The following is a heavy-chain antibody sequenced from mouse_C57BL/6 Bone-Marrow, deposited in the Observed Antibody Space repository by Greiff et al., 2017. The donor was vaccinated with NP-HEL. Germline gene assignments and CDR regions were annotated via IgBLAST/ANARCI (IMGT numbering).Heavy chain of an antibody. D-gene: IGHD1-1*01. V-gene: IGHV2-2*01. CDR1: GFSLTSYG. J-gene: IGHJ4*01. CDR3: ARKGATVVATGYAMDY. Sequence: VKLQESGPGLVQPSQSLSITCTVSGFSLTSYGVHWVRQSPGKGLEWLGVIWSGGSTDYNAAFISRLSISKDNSKSQVFFKMNSLQADDTAIYYCARKGATVVATGYAMDYWGQGTSVTVSS. CDR2: IWSGGST.